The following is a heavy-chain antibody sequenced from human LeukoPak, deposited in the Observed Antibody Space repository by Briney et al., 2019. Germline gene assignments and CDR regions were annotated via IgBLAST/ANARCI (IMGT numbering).Heavy chain of an antibody. CDR2: IYYTGTT. J-gene: IGHJ4*02. CDR3: ANRHDSSGYFFNY. V-gene: IGHV4-59*01. D-gene: IGHD3-22*01. CDR1: GGSIGGFY. Sequence: SETLSLTCTVSGGSIGGFYWSWIRQPPGKGLEWIGYIYYTGTTNYNPSLKSRVTISVDTSKNQLSLKLSSATAADTAVYYCANRHDSSGYFFNYWGQGTLVTVSS.